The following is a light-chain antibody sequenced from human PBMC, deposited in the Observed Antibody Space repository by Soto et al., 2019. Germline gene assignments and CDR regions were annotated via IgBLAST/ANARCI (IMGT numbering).Light chain of an antibody. Sequence: EIVLTQSPGALSVAPGETLSLSCRASEAINNNFVAGYQQRPGQVPRLLMYGASIRVSGVPDRISGRRSGTGFILNIARVEPADSAVYFCQQYHLSPLTCGGGTQV. CDR2: GAS. CDR3: QQYHLSPLT. CDR1: EAINNNF. V-gene: IGKV3-20*01. J-gene: IGKJ4*01.